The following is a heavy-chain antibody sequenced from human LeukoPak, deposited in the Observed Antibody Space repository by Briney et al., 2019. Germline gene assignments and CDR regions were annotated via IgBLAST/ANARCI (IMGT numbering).Heavy chain of an antibody. CDR2: INSDGSST. V-gene: IGHV3-74*01. CDR3: ARHLSGITGYTYGRGIDY. CDR1: GFTFSSYW. Sequence: PGGSLRLSCAASGFTFSSYWMHWARQAPGKGLVWVSRINSDGSSTSYADSVKGRFTISRDNAKNTLYLQMNSLRAEDTAVYYCARHLSGITGYTYGRGIDYWGQGTLVSVSS. J-gene: IGHJ4*02. D-gene: IGHD5-18*01.